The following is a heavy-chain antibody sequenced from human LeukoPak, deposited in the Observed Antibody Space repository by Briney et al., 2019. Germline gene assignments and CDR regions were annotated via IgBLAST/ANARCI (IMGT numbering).Heavy chain of an antibody. D-gene: IGHD6-13*01. Sequence: GGSLRLSCAASGFTFSSYSMNWVRQAPGKGLEWVSSISSSSTYIYYADSAKGRFTISRDNAKNSLYLQMNSLRAGDTAVYYCARAAYSSTWYSRYFDLWGRGTLVTVSS. CDR2: ISSSSTYI. CDR3: ARAAYSSTWYSRYFDL. CDR1: GFTFSSYS. V-gene: IGHV3-21*01. J-gene: IGHJ2*01.